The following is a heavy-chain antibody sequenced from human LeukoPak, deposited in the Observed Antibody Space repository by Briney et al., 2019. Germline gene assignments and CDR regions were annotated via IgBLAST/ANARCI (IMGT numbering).Heavy chain of an antibody. CDR1: GGSISSYY. CDR2: IYYSGRT. D-gene: IGHD3-16*01. CDR3: ARCAVMDDVYFDS. J-gene: IGHJ4*02. Sequence: SETLTVTRTVSGGSISSYYWTWIRQPLGKGLEWIGYIYYSGRTNYNPSLKSRLTISVDTSKNQFSLKLSSVTAADTAVYYCARCAVMDDVYFDSWGQGTLVSASS. V-gene: IGHV4-59*01.